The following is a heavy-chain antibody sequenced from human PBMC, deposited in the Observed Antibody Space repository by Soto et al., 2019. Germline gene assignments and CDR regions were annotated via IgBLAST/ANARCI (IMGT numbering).Heavy chain of an antibody. CDR1: GFSFTDYA. J-gene: IGHJ3*02. Sequence: EVQVLESGGGLVQPGGSLRLSCAASGFSFTDYAMNWVRQAPGKGLEWVSTISGSGANTYYADSVRGRFTISRDNSKNTLSLQMSSLRAEDTAVDHCAKDGKHSNGWWAAFEIWGRGTVVTVS. CDR3: AKDGKHSNGWWAAFEI. CDR2: ISGSGANT. D-gene: IGHD6-19*01. V-gene: IGHV3-23*01.